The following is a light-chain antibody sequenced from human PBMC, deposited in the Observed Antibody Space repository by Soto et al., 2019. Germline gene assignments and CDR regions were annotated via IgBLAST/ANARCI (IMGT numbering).Light chain of an antibody. V-gene: IGKV1-9*01. J-gene: IGKJ1*01. CDR3: QHYNSYSEA. CDR1: QAISSH. CDR2: VAS. Sequence: IQLTQSPSSLSASVGDRVTIXXRASQAISSHLAWYQQKPGKAPKLXVYVASTLQSGVPSRFSGSGSGTDFTLTISSLQPDDFATYYCQHYNSYSEAFGQGTKVDIK.